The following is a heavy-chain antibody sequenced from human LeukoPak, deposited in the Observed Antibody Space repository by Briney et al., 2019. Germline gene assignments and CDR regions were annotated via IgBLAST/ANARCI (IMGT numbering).Heavy chain of an antibody. Sequence: GESLKTSCKGFEYSFTSYWISWVRQMPGKGLEWMGKIALSDSSATYSPSFQGHVTISVDKSINTAYLHWSSLQASDTAMYYCTWGTSSTKIDYWGQGTLVTVSS. CDR3: TWGTSSTKIDY. CDR1: EYSFTSYW. V-gene: IGHV5-10-1*01. J-gene: IGHJ4*02. CDR2: IALSDSSA. D-gene: IGHD3-16*01.